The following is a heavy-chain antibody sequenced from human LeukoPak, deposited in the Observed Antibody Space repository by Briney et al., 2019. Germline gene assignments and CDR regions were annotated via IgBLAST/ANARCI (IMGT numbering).Heavy chain of an antibody. CDR2: IIPIFGTA. D-gene: IGHD6-6*01. V-gene: IGHV1-69*13. CDR1: GRSFSSYA. CDR3: ARRGGSSSRIFDY. J-gene: IGHJ4*02. Sequence: SVKVSCKASGRSFSSYAISWVRQAPGQGLEWMGGIIPIFGTANYAQKFQGRVTITADESTSTAYMELGSLRSEDTAVYYCARRGGSSSRIFDYWGQGTLVTVSS.